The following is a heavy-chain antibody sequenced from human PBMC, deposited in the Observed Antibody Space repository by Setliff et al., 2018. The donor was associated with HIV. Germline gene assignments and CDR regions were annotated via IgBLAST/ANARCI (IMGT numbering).Heavy chain of an antibody. CDR1: GGSFSGYY. V-gene: IGHV4-34*01. CDR3: ARERDDSGDYLSLFVH. Sequence: PSETLSLTCAVYGGSFSGYYWSWIRQSPGKGLEWIGEINHTGSTNYIPSLKSRLTMSVDTSKNQFSLNLRSVTAADTAVYYCARERDDSGDYLSLFVHWGQGALFTVSS. CDR2: INHTGST. J-gene: IGHJ4*02. D-gene: IGHD4-17*01.